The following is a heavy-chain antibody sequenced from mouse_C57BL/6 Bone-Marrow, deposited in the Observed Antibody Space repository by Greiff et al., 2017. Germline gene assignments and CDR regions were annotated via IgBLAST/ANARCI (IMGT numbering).Heavy chain of an antibody. J-gene: IGHJ4*01. D-gene: IGHD1-1*01. CDR2: IYPRSGNT. V-gene: IGHV1-81*01. CDR3: ARDIYYYTGYAMDY. Sequence: QVQLQQSGAELARPGASVTLSCKASGYTFTSYGISWVKQRTGQGLEWIGEIYPRSGNTYYNEKFKGKATLTADKSPSTAYMELRSLTSEDSAVYFCARDIYYYTGYAMDYWGQGTSVTVSS. CDR1: GYTFTSYG.